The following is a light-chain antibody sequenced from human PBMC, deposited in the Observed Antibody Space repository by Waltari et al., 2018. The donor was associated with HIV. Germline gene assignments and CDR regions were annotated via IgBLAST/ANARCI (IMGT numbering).Light chain of an antibody. CDR2: SNF. CDR3: AAWDASLGGVV. Sequence: QSVLTQPPSASGTPGQRVAIPCSGSSSNIGRSFVYWYQKLPGTAPKLLIFSNFQRRSGVPDRFSGSKSGTSAALAISGLRSEDEADYYCAAWDASLGGVVFGGGTTLTVL. CDR1: SSNIGRSF. V-gene: IGLV1-47*02. J-gene: IGLJ2*01.